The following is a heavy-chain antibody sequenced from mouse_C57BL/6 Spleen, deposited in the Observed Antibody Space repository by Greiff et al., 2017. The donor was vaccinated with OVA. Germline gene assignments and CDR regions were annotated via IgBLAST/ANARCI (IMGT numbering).Heavy chain of an antibody. CDR1: GYTFTDYE. CDR2: IDPETGGT. V-gene: IGHV1-15*01. J-gene: IGHJ4*01. Sequence: QVQLQQSGAELVRPGASVTLSCKASGYTFTDYEMHWVKQTPVHGLEWIGAIDPETGGTAYNQKFKGKAILTADKSSSTAYMELRSLTSVDSAVYYCTRTYYDYDDAMDYWGQGTSVTVSS. CDR3: TRTYYDYDDAMDY. D-gene: IGHD2-4*01.